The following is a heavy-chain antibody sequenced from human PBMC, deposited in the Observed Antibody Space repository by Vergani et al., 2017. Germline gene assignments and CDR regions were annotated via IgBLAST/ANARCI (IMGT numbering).Heavy chain of an antibody. CDR3: AKDMTRIGAAAGIYFDY. D-gene: IGHD6-13*01. CDR1: GFTVSSNY. Sequence: EVQLVESGGGLIQPGGSLRLSCAASGFTVSSNYMSWVRQAPGKGLEWVSGISWNSGSIGYADSVKGRFTISRDNAKNSLYLQMNSLRAEDTALYYCAKDMTRIGAAAGIYFDYWGQGTLVTVSS. J-gene: IGHJ4*02. V-gene: IGHV3-9*01. CDR2: ISWNSGSI.